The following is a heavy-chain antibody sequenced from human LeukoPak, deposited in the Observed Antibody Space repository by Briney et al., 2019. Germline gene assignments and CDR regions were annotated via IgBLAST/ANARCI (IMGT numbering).Heavy chain of an antibody. D-gene: IGHD2-2*02. V-gene: IGHV3-74*01. Sequence: GGSLRLSCAASGFTFSSYWMHWVRQAPGKGLVWVSRINSDGSSTSYADSVKSRFTISRDNAKNTLYLQMNSLRAEDTAVYYCAREGYCSSTSCYTNWFDPWGQGTLVTVSS. CDR3: AREGYCSSTSCYTNWFDP. CDR2: INSDGSST. CDR1: GFTFSSYW. J-gene: IGHJ5*02.